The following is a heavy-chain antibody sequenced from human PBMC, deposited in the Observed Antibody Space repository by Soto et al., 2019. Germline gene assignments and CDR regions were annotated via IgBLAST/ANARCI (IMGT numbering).Heavy chain of an antibody. Sequence: GGSLRLSCAASGFTFSSYGMHWVRQAPGKGLEWVAVIWYDGSNKYYADSVKGRFTISRDNSKNTLYLQMNSLRAEDTAVYYCARDQGNFKTQSKYTNYYGMDVWGQGTTVTVSS. J-gene: IGHJ6*02. CDR1: GFTFSSYG. V-gene: IGHV3-33*01. CDR2: IWYDGSNK. CDR3: ARDQGNFKTQSKYTNYYGMDV. D-gene: IGHD1-26*01.